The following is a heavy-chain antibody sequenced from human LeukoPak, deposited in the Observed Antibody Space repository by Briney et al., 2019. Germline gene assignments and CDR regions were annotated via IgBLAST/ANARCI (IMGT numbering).Heavy chain of an antibody. V-gene: IGHV3-23*01. CDR2: ITGNGGST. D-gene: IGHD1-26*01. CDR3: ARDSGSYLQPTDY. Sequence: GGSLRLSCASSGFTFRTYAMTWVRQAPGKGLEWVSSITGNGGSTYYADSVKGRFTISRDNSKNTLYLQMDSLRAEDTAVYHCARDSGSYLQPTDYWGQGTLVAVSS. CDR1: GFTFRTYA. J-gene: IGHJ4*02.